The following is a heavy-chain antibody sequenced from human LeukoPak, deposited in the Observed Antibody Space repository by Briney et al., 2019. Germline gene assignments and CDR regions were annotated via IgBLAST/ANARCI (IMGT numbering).Heavy chain of an antibody. Sequence: GASVKVSCKASGYTFTSYGISWVRQAPGQGLEWMGWISAYNGNTNYAQKLQGRVTMTTDTSTSTAYMELRSLRSDDTAVYYCARSDVGYCSSTSCSHFVYWGQGTLVTVSS. CDR2: ISAYNGNT. J-gene: IGHJ4*02. CDR1: GYTFTSYG. CDR3: ARSDVGYCSSTSCSHFVY. V-gene: IGHV1-18*01. D-gene: IGHD2-2*01.